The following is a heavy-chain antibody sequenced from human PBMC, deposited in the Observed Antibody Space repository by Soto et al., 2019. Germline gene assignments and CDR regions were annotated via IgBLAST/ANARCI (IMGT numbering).Heavy chain of an antibody. J-gene: IGHJ4*02. CDR1: GGSMSGYY. CDR3: ARSIAVPSSHIDH. CDR2: VYYAGST. Sequence: SETLSLTCRVSGGSMSGYYWSWIRQAPGKGLEWIGYVYYAGSTSYNPSLQSRVTISVDTSNRQFSLSLRLVTAADTAVYFCARSIAVPSSHIDHWGQGIRVTVSS. V-gene: IGHV4-59*01. D-gene: IGHD6-6*01.